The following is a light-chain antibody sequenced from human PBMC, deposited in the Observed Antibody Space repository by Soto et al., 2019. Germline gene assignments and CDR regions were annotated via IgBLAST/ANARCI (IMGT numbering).Light chain of an antibody. V-gene: IGLV1-40*01. Sequence: QPVLTQPPSVSGAPGQRVTISCTGSSSNIGAGYDVHWYQQLPGTAPKLLIYGKNNRPSGVPDRFSGSKSVTSASLAIRGLQAEDEADYYCQSYDSSLSGYVVFGGGTKLTVL. CDR3: QSYDSSLSGYVV. CDR2: GKN. J-gene: IGLJ2*01. CDR1: SSNIGAGYD.